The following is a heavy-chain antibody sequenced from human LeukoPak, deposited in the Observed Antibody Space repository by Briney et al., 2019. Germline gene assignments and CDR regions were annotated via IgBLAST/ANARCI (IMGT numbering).Heavy chain of an antibody. V-gene: IGHV3-30*02. Sequence: GGSLRLSCAASGFTFSSYGMHWVRQAPGKGLEWVAFIRYDGSNKYYADSVKGRFTISRDNSKNTLYLQMNSLGAEDTAVYYCAKDPPPYYYDSSGYSYAFDIWGQGTMVTVSS. CDR3: AKDPPPYYYDSSGYSYAFDI. CDR1: GFTFSSYG. J-gene: IGHJ3*02. D-gene: IGHD3-22*01. CDR2: IRYDGSNK.